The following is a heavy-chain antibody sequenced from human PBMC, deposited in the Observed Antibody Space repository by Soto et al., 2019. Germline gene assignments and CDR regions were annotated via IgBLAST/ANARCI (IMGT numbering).Heavy chain of an antibody. Sequence: GGSLRLSCAASGFTFSSSGMHWVRQAPGKGLEWVAVISYDGSNKYYADSVKGRFTISRDNSNNTLYLQMNSLRAEDTAVYYCAKARGYCSSTSCWVNFDYWGQGTLVTVSS. V-gene: IGHV3-30*18. CDR3: AKARGYCSSTSCWVNFDY. CDR1: GFTFSSSG. D-gene: IGHD2-2*01. CDR2: ISYDGSNK. J-gene: IGHJ4*02.